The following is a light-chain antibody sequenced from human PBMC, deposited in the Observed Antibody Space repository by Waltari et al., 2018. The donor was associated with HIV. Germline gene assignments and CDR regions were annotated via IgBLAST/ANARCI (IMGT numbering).Light chain of an antibody. Sequence: QSVLTQPPSVSGPPGQRVTTPCSGSGPNIRSTFVNWYQQLPVTAPRVLIYNDDQRPSGVPARFSGSKSGTTASLAISGLQSEDEAEYYCAAWDDTLNVYVFGSGTKVTVL. CDR3: AAWDDTLNVYV. CDR1: GPNIRSTF. CDR2: NDD. V-gene: IGLV1-44*01. J-gene: IGLJ1*01.